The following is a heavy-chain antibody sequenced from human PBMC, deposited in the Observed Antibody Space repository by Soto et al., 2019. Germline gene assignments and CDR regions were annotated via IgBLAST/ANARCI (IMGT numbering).Heavy chain of an antibody. V-gene: IGHV1-69*06. Sequence: SVKVSCKASGGTFSSYAISWVRQAPGQGLEWMGGIIPIFGTANYAQKFQGRVTITADKSTSTAYMELSSLRSEDTAVYYCARSSSGWSGPLDYWGQGTLVTVSS. CDR3: ARSSSGWSGPLDY. CDR1: GGTFSSYA. CDR2: IIPIFGTA. J-gene: IGHJ4*02. D-gene: IGHD6-19*01.